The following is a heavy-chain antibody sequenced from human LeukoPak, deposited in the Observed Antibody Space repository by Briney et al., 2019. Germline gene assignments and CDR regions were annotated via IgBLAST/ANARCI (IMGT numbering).Heavy chain of an antibody. Sequence: KPGGSLRLSCAASGFTFSSYSMNWVRQAPGKGLEWVSSISSSSSYIYYADSVKGRFTISRDNAKNSLYPQMNSLRAEDTAVYYCARIRGYSYGYPGRDAFDIWGQGTMVTVAS. CDR3: ARIRGYSYGYPGRDAFDI. CDR2: ISSSSSYI. V-gene: IGHV3-21*01. D-gene: IGHD5-18*01. CDR1: GFTFSSYS. J-gene: IGHJ3*02.